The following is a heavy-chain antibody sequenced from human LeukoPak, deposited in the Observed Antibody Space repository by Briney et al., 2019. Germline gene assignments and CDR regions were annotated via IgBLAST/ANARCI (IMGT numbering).Heavy chain of an antibody. V-gene: IGHV4-59*01. CDR1: GVSISNYY. J-gene: IGHJ4*02. Sequence: SETLSLTCTVSGVSISNYYWSWIRQPPGKGLEWIGYIYYSGSTNYNPSLKSRVTISVDTSKKQFSLKLSSATAADTAVYYCASWDTGYDGRGYSYFDHWGQGTLVTVSS. CDR2: IYYSGST. CDR3: ASWDTGYDGRGYSYFDH. D-gene: IGHD3-22*01.